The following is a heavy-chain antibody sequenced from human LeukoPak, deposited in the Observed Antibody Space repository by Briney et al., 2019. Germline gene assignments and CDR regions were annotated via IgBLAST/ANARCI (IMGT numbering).Heavy chain of an antibody. CDR3: AKKGYSNGWRDSYYFDY. V-gene: IGHV4-4*07. D-gene: IGHD6-19*01. CDR1: GGSISSYY. Sequence: PSETLSLTCTVSGGSISSYYWSWIRQPAGTALEWIGRIYTSGTITYNPSLKSRVTMSVDTSKNQFSLKLSSVTAADTAVYYCAKKGYSNGWRDSYYFDYWGQGTLVTVSS. J-gene: IGHJ4*02. CDR2: IYTSGTI.